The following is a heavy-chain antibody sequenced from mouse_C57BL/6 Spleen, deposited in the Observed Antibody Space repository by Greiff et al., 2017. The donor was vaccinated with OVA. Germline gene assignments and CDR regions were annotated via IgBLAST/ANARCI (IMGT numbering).Heavy chain of an antibody. CDR2: ISSGSSTI. Sequence: DVHLVESGGGLVKPGGSLKLSCAASGFTFSDYGMHWVRQAPEKGLEWVAYISSGSSTIYYADTVKGRFTISRDNAKNTLFLQKTSLRSEDTAMYYCASQGGGYAMDYWGQGTSVTVSS. CDR3: ASQGGGYAMDY. J-gene: IGHJ4*01. V-gene: IGHV5-17*01. CDR1: GFTFSDYG.